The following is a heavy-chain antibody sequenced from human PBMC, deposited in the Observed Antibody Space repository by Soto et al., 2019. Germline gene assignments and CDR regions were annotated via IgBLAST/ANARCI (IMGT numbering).Heavy chain of an antibody. Sequence: QVQLQESGPGLVKPSGTLSLTCAVSGGSISSSNWWSWVRQPPGKGLEWIGEIYHSGSTNYNQSLKSRVTITVDKAKNQFSLKLSSVTAADTAVYYCARISGSYYYGMDVWGQGTTVTVSS. CDR1: GGSISSSNW. CDR2: IYHSGST. CDR3: ARISGSYYYGMDV. V-gene: IGHV4-4*02. J-gene: IGHJ6*02. D-gene: IGHD2-15*01.